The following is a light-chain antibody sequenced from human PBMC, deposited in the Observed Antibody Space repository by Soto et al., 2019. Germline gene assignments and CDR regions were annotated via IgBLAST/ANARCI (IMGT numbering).Light chain of an antibody. J-gene: IGKJ5*01. CDR3: QQYDNWPPTT. Sequence: EVVMTQSPATLPVSLGERATLSCRASQSVSSNVAWYQQKPALAPRLLIHTSATRATGIPARFSGRGSGTFFTLTISGLQSEDFATYYCQQYDNWPPTTFGQGTRL. CDR2: TSA. CDR1: QSVSSN. V-gene: IGKV3-15*01.